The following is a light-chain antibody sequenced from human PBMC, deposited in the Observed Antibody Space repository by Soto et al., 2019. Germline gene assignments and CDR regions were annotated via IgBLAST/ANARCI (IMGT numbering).Light chain of an antibody. CDR2: KVS. CDR1: QSISGW. V-gene: IGKV1-5*03. CDR3: QQYSTFWT. J-gene: IGKJ1*01. Sequence: QVTQCPSTLSASVADRVTITCRASQSISGWLAWYKQKPGKDTKLLIYKVSSLEIGVPSRFSGSGSGTEFTLTINGLQPDDFATYYCQQYSTFWTFGKGTTVDIK.